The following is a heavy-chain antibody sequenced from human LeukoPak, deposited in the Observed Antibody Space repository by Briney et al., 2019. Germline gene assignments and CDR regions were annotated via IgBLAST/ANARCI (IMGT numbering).Heavy chain of an antibody. CDR1: AYSFTKYP. V-gene: IGHV1-3*04. CDR3: ANWAGTPVGHFSGPLDY. Sequence: ASVKVSCKTPAYSFTKYPIHWVRQAPGQRLEWMGWINTESAYTKYSQQFQGRVSITRDTSASTAYMELSSLRSEDTAVYYCANWAGTPVGHFSGPLDYWGQGTLVTVSS. CDR2: INTESAYT. D-gene: IGHD1-1*01. J-gene: IGHJ4*02.